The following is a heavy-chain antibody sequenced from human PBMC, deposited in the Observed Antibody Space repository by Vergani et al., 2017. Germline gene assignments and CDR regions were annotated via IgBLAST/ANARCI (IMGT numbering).Heavy chain of an antibody. J-gene: IGHJ6*03. Sequence: QVQLQESGPGLVKPSETLSLTCTVSGGSISSYYWSWIRQPPGXGLEWIGYIYYSGSTNYNPSLKSRVTISVDTSKNQFSLKLSSVTAADTAVYYCARGREYSYGPADYYYYYMDVWGKGTTVTVSS. CDR1: GGSISSYY. CDR3: ARGREYSYGPADYYYYYMDV. V-gene: IGHV4-59*01. D-gene: IGHD5-18*01. CDR2: IYYSGST.